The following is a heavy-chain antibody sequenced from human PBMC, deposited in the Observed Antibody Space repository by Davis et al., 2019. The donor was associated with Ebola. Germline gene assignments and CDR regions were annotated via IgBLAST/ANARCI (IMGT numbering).Heavy chain of an antibody. CDR2: ISSSSSYI. V-gene: IGHV3-21*01. J-gene: IGHJ6*02. Sequence: PGGSLRLSCAASGFTFSSYSMNWVRQAPGKGLEWVSSISSSSSYIYYADSVKGRFTISRDNAKNSLYLQMNSLRAEDTAVYYCARDRGRLLWFGELLSHDGMDVWGQGTTVTVSS. D-gene: IGHD3-10*01. CDR3: ARDRGRLLWFGELLSHDGMDV. CDR1: GFTFSSYS.